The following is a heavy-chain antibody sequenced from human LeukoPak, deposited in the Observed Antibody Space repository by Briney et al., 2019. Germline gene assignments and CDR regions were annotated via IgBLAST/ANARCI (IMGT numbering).Heavy chain of an antibody. Sequence: ASVKDSCKASGYAFIDYYMHWVRQAPGQGLEWIGWISPNSGGTKYVQKFQGRVTMTRDTSITTVYMELSGLSFDDTAVYYCARGGGRYSVDYWGQGTLVIVSS. V-gene: IGHV1-2*02. CDR2: ISPNSGGT. CDR1: GYAFIDYY. CDR3: ARGGGRYSVDY. J-gene: IGHJ4*02. D-gene: IGHD1-26*01.